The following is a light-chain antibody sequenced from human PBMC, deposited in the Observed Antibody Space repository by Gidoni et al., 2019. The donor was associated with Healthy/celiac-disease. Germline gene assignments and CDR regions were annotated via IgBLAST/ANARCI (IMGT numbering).Light chain of an antibody. CDR2: SVS. V-gene: IGLV2-14*01. J-gene: IGLJ2*01. CDR3: SSYTSSSTLV. Sequence: QPALTQPALVSGSPGQSITISCTGTSSDVGGYNYVSWYQQHPGKAPKLMIYSVSNRPSGVSNRFSGSKSGNTASLTISGLQAEDEADYYCSSYTSSSTLVFGGGTKLTVL. CDR1: SSDVGGYNY.